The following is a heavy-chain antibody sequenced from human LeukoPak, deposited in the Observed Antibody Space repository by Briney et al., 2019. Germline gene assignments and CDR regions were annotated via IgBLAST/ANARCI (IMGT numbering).Heavy chain of an antibody. CDR1: GYTFTSYA. D-gene: IGHD3-3*01. CDR3: AREGANTTTIFGFDY. J-gene: IGHJ4*02. V-gene: IGHV7-4-1*02. CDR2: INTNTGNP. Sequence: GASVTVSCTASGYTFTSYAMNWVRQAPGQGLEWMGWINTNTGNPTYAQGFTGRFVFSLDTSVSTAYLQISGLKAEDTAVYYCAREGANTTTIFGFDYWGQGTLVTVSS.